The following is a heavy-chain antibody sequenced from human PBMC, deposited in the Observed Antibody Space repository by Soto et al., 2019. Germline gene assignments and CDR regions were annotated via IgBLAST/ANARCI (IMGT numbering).Heavy chain of an antibody. V-gene: IGHV3-7*01. CDR1: GFTFSSYW. D-gene: IGHD3-10*01. CDR3: ARDRGLLWFGANYMDV. CDR2: IKQDGSEK. Sequence: GGSLRLSCAASGFTFSSYWMSWVRQAPGKGLEWVANIKQDGSEKYYVDSVKGRFTISRDNAKNSLYLQMNSLRAEDTAVYYCARDRGLLWFGANYMDVWGKGTTVTVSS. J-gene: IGHJ6*03.